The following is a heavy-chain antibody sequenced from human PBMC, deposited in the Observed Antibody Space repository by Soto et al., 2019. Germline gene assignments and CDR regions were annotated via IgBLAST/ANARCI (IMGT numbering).Heavy chain of an antibody. CDR1: GGTFSSYA. V-gene: IGHV1-69*13. J-gene: IGHJ6*02. CDR3: ARRRYCSSTSCYRSRYYGMDV. Sequence: SVKVSCKASGGTFSSYAISWVRQAPGQGLEWMGGIIPIFGTANYAQKFQGRVTITADESTSTAYMELSSLRSKDTAVYYCARRRYCSSTSCYRSRYYGMDVWGQGTTVTVSS. CDR2: IIPIFGTA. D-gene: IGHD2-2*01.